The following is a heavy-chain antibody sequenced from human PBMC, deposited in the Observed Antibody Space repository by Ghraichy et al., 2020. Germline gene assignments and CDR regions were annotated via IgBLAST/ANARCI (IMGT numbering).Heavy chain of an antibody. CDR2: ISANNGDT. Sequence: ASVKVSCKASGYTFTNYGVSWVRQAPGQGLEWMGWISANNGDTNYAQKFQGRVTMTTDTSTSTAYMELRSLRSDDTAVYYCARRPPNSSGYPTLDYWGQGTLVTVSS. J-gene: IGHJ4*02. D-gene: IGHD3-22*01. CDR3: ARRPPNSSGYPTLDY. CDR1: GYTFTNYG. V-gene: IGHV1-18*01.